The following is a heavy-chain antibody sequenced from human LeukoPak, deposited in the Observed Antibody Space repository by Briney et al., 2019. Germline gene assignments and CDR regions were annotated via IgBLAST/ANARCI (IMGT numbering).Heavy chain of an antibody. D-gene: IGHD3-16*01. CDR2: TSYDGSNK. V-gene: IGHV3-30*18. J-gene: IGHJ3*02. CDR3: AKDGGVGAFDI. CDR1: GFTFSSYG. Sequence: GGSLRLSCAASGFTFSSYGMHWVRQAPGKGLEWVAVTSYDGSNKYYADSVKGRFTISRDNSKNTLYLQMNSLRAEDTAVYYCAKDGGVGAFDIWGQGTMVTVSS.